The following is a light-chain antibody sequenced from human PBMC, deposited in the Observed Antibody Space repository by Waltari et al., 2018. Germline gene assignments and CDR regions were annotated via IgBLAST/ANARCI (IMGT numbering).Light chain of an antibody. CDR1: SSDVGNYAL. CDR2: EVT. CDR3: CSYAGSGTLV. J-gene: IGLJ2*01. Sequence: QSALTQPASVSGSPGQSITISCTGTSSDVGNYALVSCYQPHPGKSPKRMIYEVTKRPSWFSNRFAGSKSGNTASLTVSGLQAEDEADYYCCSYAGSGTLVFGGGTKLTVL. V-gene: IGLV2-23*02.